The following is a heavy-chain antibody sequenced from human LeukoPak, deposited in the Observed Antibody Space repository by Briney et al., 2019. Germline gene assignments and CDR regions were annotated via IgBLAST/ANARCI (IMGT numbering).Heavy chain of an antibody. Sequence: GGSLRLSRAASGFIFRDHSMHWARQIPGKGLVWVSRINPDGSTNYADSVKGRFTISRDNAKNTLYLQMKSLRVDDSSLYFCVRALGGSDDYWGQGTLVTVSS. CDR3: VRALGGSDDY. CDR1: GFIFRDHS. V-gene: IGHV3-74*01. CDR2: INPDGST. J-gene: IGHJ4*02. D-gene: IGHD1-26*01.